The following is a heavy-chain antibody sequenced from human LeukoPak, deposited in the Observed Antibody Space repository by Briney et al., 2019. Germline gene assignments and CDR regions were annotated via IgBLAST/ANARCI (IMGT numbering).Heavy chain of an antibody. CDR1: GYTFTSHY. J-gene: IGHJ4*02. CDR2: INPSGGST. D-gene: IGHD2-2*01. Sequence: ASVKVSCKASGYTFTSHYMHWVRQAPGQGLEWMGIINPSGGSTSYAQKFQGRVTMTRDTSTSTVYMELSSLRSEDTAVYYCARELGYCSSTSCSFDYWGQGTLVTVSS. V-gene: IGHV1-46*01. CDR3: ARELGYCSSTSCSFDY.